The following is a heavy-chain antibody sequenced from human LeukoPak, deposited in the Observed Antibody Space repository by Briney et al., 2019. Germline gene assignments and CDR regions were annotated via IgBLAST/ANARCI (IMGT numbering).Heavy chain of an antibody. D-gene: IGHD3-22*01. CDR2: IYYSGST. V-gene: IGHV4-30-4*08. J-gene: IGHJ6*03. CDR1: GGSISSYY. Sequence: LSLTCTVSGGSISSYYWSWIRQPPGKGLEWIGYIYYSGSTYYKPSLKSRVTISLDTSKNQFSLKLSSVTAADTAVYYCARDEYYYDSSGYYYYMDVWGKGTTVTVSS. CDR3: ARDEYYYDSSGYYYYMDV.